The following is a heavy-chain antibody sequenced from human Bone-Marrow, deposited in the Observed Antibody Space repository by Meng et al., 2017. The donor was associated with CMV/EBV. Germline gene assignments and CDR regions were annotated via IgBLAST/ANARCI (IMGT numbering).Heavy chain of an antibody. CDR3: ARYCSGGSCYRYYYGMDV. Sequence: SETLSLTCAVSGGSISSSNWWSWVRQPPGKGLEWIGEIYHSGSTNYNPSLKSRVTISVDTSKNQFSLKLSSVTAADTAVYYCARYCSGGSCYRYYYGMDVWGQGTTVTVSS. CDR1: GGSISSSNW. CDR2: IYHSGST. D-gene: IGHD2-15*01. J-gene: IGHJ6*02. V-gene: IGHV4-4*02.